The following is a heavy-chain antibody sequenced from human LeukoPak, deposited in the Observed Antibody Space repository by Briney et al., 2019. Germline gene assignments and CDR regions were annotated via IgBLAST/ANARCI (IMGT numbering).Heavy chain of an antibody. Sequence: GGSLRLSCTASGFTFCDYAMSWVRQAPGKGLEWVGFIRSKAYGGTTEYAASVKGRFTISRDDSKSIAYLQMNSLKTEDTAVYYCILIGNTYYYDSSGYYFDYWGQGTLVTVSS. D-gene: IGHD3-22*01. CDR3: ILIGNTYYYDSSGYYFDY. J-gene: IGHJ4*02. CDR1: GFTFCDYA. V-gene: IGHV3-49*04. CDR2: IRSKAYGGTT.